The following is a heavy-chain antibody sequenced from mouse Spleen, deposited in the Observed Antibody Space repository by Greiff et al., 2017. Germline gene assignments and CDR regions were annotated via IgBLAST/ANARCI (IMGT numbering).Heavy chain of an antibody. D-gene: IGHD2-1*01. J-gene: IGHJ3*01. Sequence: QVQLQQSGAELVRPGTSVKVSCKASGYAFTNYLIEWVKQRPGQGLEWIGVINPGSGGTNYNEKFKGKATLTADKSSSTAYMQLSSLTSDDSAVYYCARGGNYGGAWFAYWGQGTLVTVSA. CDR1: GYAFTNYL. CDR3: ARGGNYGGAWFAY. V-gene: IGHV1-54*01. CDR2: INPGSGGT.